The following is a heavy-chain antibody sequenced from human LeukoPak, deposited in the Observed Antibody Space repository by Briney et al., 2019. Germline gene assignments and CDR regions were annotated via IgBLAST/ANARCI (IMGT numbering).Heavy chain of an antibody. D-gene: IGHD1-7*01. CDR1: GYTFTSYG. V-gene: IGHV1-18*01. Sequence: ASVKVSCKASGYTFTSYGISWVRQAPGQGLEWMGWISAYNGNTNYAQKLQGRVTMTTDTSTSTAYMELRSLTSDDTAVYYCARDHSNWNYAPDFWGQGTLVIVSS. CDR3: ARDHSNWNYAPDF. CDR2: ISAYNGNT. J-gene: IGHJ4*02.